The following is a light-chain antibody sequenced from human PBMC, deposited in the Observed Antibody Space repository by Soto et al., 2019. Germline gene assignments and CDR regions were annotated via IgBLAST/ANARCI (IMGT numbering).Light chain of an antibody. Sequence: QSALTQPPSASGSPGQSVTISCTGTSSDVGGYVYVSWYQQYPGKAPKLMIYEVNKRSSGVPDRFSGSKSGNTASLTVSGLQAEDVADYYCSSYAGPNTDAIFGGGTKLTVL. J-gene: IGLJ2*01. CDR1: SSDVGGYVY. CDR2: EVN. V-gene: IGLV2-8*01. CDR3: SSYAGPNTDAI.